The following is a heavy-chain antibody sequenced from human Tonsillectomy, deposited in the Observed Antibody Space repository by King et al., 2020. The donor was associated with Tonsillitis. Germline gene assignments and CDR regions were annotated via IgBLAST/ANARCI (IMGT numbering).Heavy chain of an antibody. D-gene: IGHD3-3*01. Sequence: VTLKESGPALVKPTQTLTLTCTFSGFSLTTSGMCVSWIRQPPGKALEWLALIDWDDDKSYSTSLKTRLTISKDTSKNQVVLTMTNMDPVDTATYYCARINNDFWSGYDELWGRGTLVTVSS. V-gene: IGHV2-70*01. J-gene: IGHJ4*02. CDR3: ARINNDFWSGYDEL. CDR1: GFSLTTSGMC. CDR2: IDWDDDK.